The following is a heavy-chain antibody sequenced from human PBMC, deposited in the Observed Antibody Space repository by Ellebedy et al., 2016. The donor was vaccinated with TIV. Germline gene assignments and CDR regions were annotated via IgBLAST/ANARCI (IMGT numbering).Heavy chain of an antibody. CDR1: GFTFSSYW. J-gene: IGHJ6*02. D-gene: IGHD2-2*03. CDR2: IKQDGSEK. CDR3: AMDIVVVPAAPDDYYYYYGMDV. Sequence: GESLKISXAASGFTFSSYWMSWVRQAPGKGLEWVANIKQDGSEKYYVDSVKGRFTISRDNAKNSLYLQMNSLRAEDTAVYYCAMDIVVVPAAPDDYYYYYGMDVWGQGTTVTVSS. V-gene: IGHV3-7*03.